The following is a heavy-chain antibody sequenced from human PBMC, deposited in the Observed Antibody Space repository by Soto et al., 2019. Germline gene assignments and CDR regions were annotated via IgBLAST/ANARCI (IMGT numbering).Heavy chain of an antibody. Sequence: PSETLSITCTVSGVSISSYYWSWIRQPPGKGLEWIGYIYYSGSTNYNPSLKSRVTISVDTSKNQFSLKLSSVTAADTAVYYCARVGVVVVAATQSNWFDPWGQGTLVTVS. CDR3: ARVGVVVVAATQSNWFDP. V-gene: IGHV4-59*01. J-gene: IGHJ5*02. CDR2: IYYSGST. CDR1: GVSISSYY. D-gene: IGHD2-15*01.